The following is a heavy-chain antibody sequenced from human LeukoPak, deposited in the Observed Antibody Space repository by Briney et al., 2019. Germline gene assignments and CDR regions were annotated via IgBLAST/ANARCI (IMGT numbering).Heavy chain of an antibody. CDR2: ISSSSSTI. Sequence: GGSLRLSCAASGFTFSSYSMNWVRQAPGKGLEWVSYISSSSSTIYYADSVKGRFTISRDNAKNSLYLQMNSLRAEDTAVYYCARDSPYIVVVPAVSYYMDVWGKGTTVTVSS. V-gene: IGHV3-48*01. D-gene: IGHD2-2*01. CDR3: ARDSPYIVVVPAVSYYMDV. CDR1: GFTFSSYS. J-gene: IGHJ6*03.